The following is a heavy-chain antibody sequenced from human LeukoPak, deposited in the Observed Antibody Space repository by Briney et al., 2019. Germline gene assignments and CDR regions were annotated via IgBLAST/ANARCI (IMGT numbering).Heavy chain of an antibody. J-gene: IGHJ4*02. CDR1: GFIFDNYA. Sequence: GGSLRLSCKASGFIFDNYALHWVRQAPGKGLEWVSGMSWNSVVVGYADSVKGRFTISRDSAKNSLYLLMNSLRAENTAFYYYAKDISGTGGAKSFDSWGQGTMVTVSS. CDR3: AKDISGTGGAKSFDS. V-gene: IGHV3-9*01. D-gene: IGHD1-1*01. CDR2: MSWNSVVV.